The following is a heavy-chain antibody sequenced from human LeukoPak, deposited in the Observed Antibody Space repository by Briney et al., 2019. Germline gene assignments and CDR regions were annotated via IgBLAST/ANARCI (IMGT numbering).Heavy chain of an antibody. CDR2: IGGSGIGHST. CDR1: GFTFSTHG. D-gene: IGHD5-12*01. Sequence: QPGGSLRLSCVGSGFTFSTHGMNWVRQAPGKGLEWVSGIGGSGIGHSTHYADSVKGRFIISRDNSKNMVYLQMDSLRAEDTALYYCARDSGWLRYHDWGQGALVTVSS. V-gene: IGHV3-23*01. CDR3: ARDSGWLRYHD. J-gene: IGHJ4*02.